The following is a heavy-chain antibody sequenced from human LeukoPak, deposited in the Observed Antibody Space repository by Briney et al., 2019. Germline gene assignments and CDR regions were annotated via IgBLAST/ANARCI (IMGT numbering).Heavy chain of an antibody. Sequence: KPSETRSLTCTVSVGPISSSINYWGWIRKPPGKGLEWIGSIYYSGSTYYNPSLKSRVTISVDTSKNQFSLKLSSVTAADTAVYYCARLRYYGSGSFDYWGQGTLVTVSS. CDR1: VGPISSSINY. CDR3: ARLRYYGSGSFDY. V-gene: IGHV4-39*01. D-gene: IGHD3-10*01. CDR2: IYYSGST. J-gene: IGHJ4*02.